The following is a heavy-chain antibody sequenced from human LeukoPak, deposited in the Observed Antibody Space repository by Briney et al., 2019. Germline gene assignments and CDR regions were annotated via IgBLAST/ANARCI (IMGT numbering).Heavy chain of an antibody. V-gene: IGHV3-30*19. D-gene: IGHD3-3*01. CDR2: ISYDGSNK. Sequence: PGRSLRLSCAASGFTFSSYGMHWVRQAPGKGLEWVAVISYDGSNKYYADSVKGRFTISRDNSKNTLYLQMNSLRAEDTAVYYCARGRRFLEWLTFDYWGQGTLVTVSS. CDR1: GFTFSSYG. CDR3: ARGRRFLEWLTFDY. J-gene: IGHJ4*02.